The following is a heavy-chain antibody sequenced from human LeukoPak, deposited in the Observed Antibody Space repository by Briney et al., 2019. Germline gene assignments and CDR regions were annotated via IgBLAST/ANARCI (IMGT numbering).Heavy chain of an antibody. CDR1: GGTFSSYA. Sequence: SVKVSCKAPGGTFSSYAISWVRQAPGQGLEWMGGIIPIFGTANYAQKFQGRVTITADKSTSTAYMELSSLRSEDTAMYYCASSLITTAGRFDYWGQGTLVTVSS. D-gene: IGHD6-13*01. CDR3: ASSLITTAGRFDY. J-gene: IGHJ4*02. V-gene: IGHV1-69*06. CDR2: IIPIFGTA.